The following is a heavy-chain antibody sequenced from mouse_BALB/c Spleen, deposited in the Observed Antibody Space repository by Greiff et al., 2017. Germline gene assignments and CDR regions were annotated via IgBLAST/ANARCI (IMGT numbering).Heavy chain of an antibody. CDR3: TRAYDYSWFAY. CDR1: GFTFSNYW. Sequence: EVKLVESGGGLVQPGGSMKLSCVASGFTFSNYWMNWVRQSPEKGLEWVAEIRLKSNNYATHYAESVKGRFTISRDDSKSSVYLQMNNLRAEDTGIYYCTRAYDYSWFAYWGQGTLVTVSA. J-gene: IGHJ3*01. CDR2: IRLKSNNYAT. V-gene: IGHV6-6*02. D-gene: IGHD2-4*01.